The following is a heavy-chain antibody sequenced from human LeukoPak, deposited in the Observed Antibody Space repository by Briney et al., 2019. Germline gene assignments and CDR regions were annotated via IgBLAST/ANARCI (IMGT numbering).Heavy chain of an antibody. CDR2: IKSKTDGGTT. Sequence: GGSLRLSCAASGFTFSNAWMSWVRQAPGKGLEWVGRIKSKTDGGTTDYAAPVKGRFTISRDDSKNTLHLQMNSLKTEDTAVYYCTTSYYDSSGYHNWGQGTLVTASS. CDR1: GFTFSNAW. CDR3: TTSYYDSSGYHN. D-gene: IGHD3-22*01. J-gene: IGHJ4*02. V-gene: IGHV3-15*01.